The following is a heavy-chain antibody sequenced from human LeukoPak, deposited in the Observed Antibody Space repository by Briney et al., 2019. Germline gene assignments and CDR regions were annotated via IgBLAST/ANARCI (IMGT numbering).Heavy chain of an antibody. CDR3: ARDLGSSGETFDY. D-gene: IGHD6-19*01. CDR1: GYTFTDYY. J-gene: IGHJ4*02. CDR2: INPNSGGT. V-gene: IGHV1-2*02. Sequence: ASVKVSCKASGYTFTDYYIHCVRQAPGQGLEWMGWINPNSGGTNYAQKFQGRVTMTRDTSISTAYMELSRLRSDDTAVYYCARDLGSSGETFDYWGQGTLVTVSS.